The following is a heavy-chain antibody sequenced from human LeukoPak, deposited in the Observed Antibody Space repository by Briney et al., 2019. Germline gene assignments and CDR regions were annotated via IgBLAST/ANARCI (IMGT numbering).Heavy chain of an antibody. CDR3: AKDGVSGSYHGGPFQH. D-gene: IGHD1-26*01. CDR1: GFTFSSYG. V-gene: IGHV3-30*02. J-gene: IGHJ1*01. CDR2: IRYDGSNK. Sequence: GGSLRLSCAASGFTFSSYGMHWVRQAPGKGLEWVAFIRYDGSNKYYADSVKGRFTISRDNSKNTLYLQMNSLRAEDTAVYYCAKDGVSGSYHGGPFQHWGQGTLVTVSS.